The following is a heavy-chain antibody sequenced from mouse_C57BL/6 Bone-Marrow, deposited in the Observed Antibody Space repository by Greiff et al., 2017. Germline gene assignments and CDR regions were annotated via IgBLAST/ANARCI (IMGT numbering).Heavy chain of an antibody. CDR3: ARGGSHGCGRSDY. V-gene: IGHV1-61*01. D-gene: IGHD1-1*01. CDR1: GYTFTSYW. Sequence: QVQLQQPGAELVRPGSSVKLSCKASGYTFTSYWMDWVKQRPGQGLEWIGNIYPSDSETYYNQKFKDKATLTVDKSSSTAYMQLSSLTSEDSAVYYGARGGSHGCGRSDYWGQGTTLTVSS. CDR2: IYPSDSET. J-gene: IGHJ2*01.